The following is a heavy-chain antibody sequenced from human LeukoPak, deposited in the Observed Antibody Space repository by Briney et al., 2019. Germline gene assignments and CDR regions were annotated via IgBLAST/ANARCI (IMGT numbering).Heavy chain of an antibody. CDR1: GYTFTDYY. CDR2: INPKTGGT. J-gene: IGHJ4*02. Sequence: ASVKVSCKASGYTFTDYYIHWVRQAPGQGLEWVGRINPKTGGTNHAQKFQGRVAMTRDTSISTAYMELSRLRSDDTAVYYCAGDHLRGDSKGGYHFDYWAREPWAPSPQ. CDR3: AGDHLRGDSKGGYHFDY. D-gene: IGHD3-22*01. V-gene: IGHV1-2*06.